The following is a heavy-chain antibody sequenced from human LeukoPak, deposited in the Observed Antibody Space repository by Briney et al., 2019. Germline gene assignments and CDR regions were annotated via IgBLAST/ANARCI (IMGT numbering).Heavy chain of an antibody. CDR3: ASTFDIVVVVAGSFDY. CDR1: GGSISSSSYY. J-gene: IGHJ4*02. V-gene: IGHV4-39*01. D-gene: IGHD2-15*01. Sequence: SGTLSLTCTVSGGSISSSSYYWGWIRQPPGKGLEWIGSIYYSGSTYYNPSLKSRVTISVDTSKNQFSLKLSSVTAADTAVYYCASTFDIVVVVAGSFDYWGQGTLVTVSS. CDR2: IYYSGST.